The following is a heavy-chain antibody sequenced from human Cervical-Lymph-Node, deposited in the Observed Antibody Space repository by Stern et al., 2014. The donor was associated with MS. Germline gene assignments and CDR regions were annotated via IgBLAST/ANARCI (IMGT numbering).Heavy chain of an antibody. D-gene: IGHD1-1*01. CDR3: ARENGQYNYYGMDV. CDR1: GVSLSGYY. J-gene: IGHJ6*02. V-gene: IGHV4-34*01. CDR2: INHSGRT. Sequence: QVQLQQWGAGLLKPSETLSLTCVVSGVSLSGYYWSWVRQAPGKGLEWIGEINHSGRTNYKSSLKSRVTITIDTSENEISLKVRSVTAADTAVYYCARENGQYNYYGMDVWGQGTPVTVSS.